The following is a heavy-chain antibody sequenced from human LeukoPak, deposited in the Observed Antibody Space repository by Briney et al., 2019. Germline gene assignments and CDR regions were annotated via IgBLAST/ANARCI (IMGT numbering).Heavy chain of an antibody. J-gene: IGHJ6*03. CDR1: GFTVSSND. V-gene: IGHV3-53*01. CDR3: AKDGGEYYDILTGYYPRLYYMDV. D-gene: IGHD3-9*01. CDR2: IYSGGST. Sequence: GGSLRLSCAASGFTVSSNDMSWVRQAPGKGLECISVIYSGGSTDYADSVKGRFTISRDNSKNTLYLQMNSLRAEDTAVYYCAKDGGEYYDILTGYYPRLYYMDVWGKGTTVTISS.